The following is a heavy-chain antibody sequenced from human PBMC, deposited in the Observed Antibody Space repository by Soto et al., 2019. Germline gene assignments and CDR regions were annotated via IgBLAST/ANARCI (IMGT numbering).Heavy chain of an antibody. CDR3: AREFQLEITFIGYCSGGSCFYFDY. CDR1: GGTFSSYT. D-gene: IGHD2-15*01. Sequence: QVQLVQSGAEVKKPGSSVKVSCKASGGTFSSYTISWVRQAPGQGLEWMGRIIPILGIANYAQKFQGRVTITADKSTSTAYMELSSLRSEDTAVYYCAREFQLEITFIGYCSGGSCFYFDYWGQGTLVTVSS. V-gene: IGHV1-69*08. J-gene: IGHJ4*02. CDR2: IIPILGIA.